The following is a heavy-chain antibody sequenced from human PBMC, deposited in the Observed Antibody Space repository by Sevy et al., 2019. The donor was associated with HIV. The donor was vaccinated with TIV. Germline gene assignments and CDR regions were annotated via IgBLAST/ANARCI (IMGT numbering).Heavy chain of an antibody. CDR1: GFRISGYG. J-gene: IGHJ4*02. V-gene: IGHV3-33*01. CDR2: IWYDGNNK. Sequence: GGSLRLSCAASGFRISGYGMHWVRQAPGKGLEWVAVIWYDGNNKEYADSVKGRFTISRENSKNTLYLQMNSLRAEDTAVYYCAREDIRVAGIGYYFHSWGQGTLVTVSS. CDR3: AREDIRVAGIGYYFHS. D-gene: IGHD6-19*01.